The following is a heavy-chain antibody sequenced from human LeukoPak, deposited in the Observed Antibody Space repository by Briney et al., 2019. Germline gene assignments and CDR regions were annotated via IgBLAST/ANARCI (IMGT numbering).Heavy chain of an antibody. CDR1: TFTSYX. CDR2: ISACNGKT. D-gene: IGHD6-6*01. J-gene: IGHJ4*02. Sequence: TFTSYXXXXVRQAPXQGLEWMGWISACNGKTNYAQKLQGRVTMTTDTSTSTAYMELRSLRSDDTAVYYCARDQQLVGDYWGQGTLVTVSS. CDR3: ARDQQLVGDY. V-gene: IGHV1-18*01.